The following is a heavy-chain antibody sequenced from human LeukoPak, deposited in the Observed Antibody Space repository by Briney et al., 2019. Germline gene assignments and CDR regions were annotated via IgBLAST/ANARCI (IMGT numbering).Heavy chain of an antibody. J-gene: IGHJ3*02. CDR2: IKRIGEGEGGTT. D-gene: IGHD2-15*01. V-gene: IGHV3-15*01. CDR1: GFIFSNVW. CDR3: TTGDCSGGSCHAFDI. Sequence: PGGSLRLSCAASGFIFSNVWMTWVRQIPGRELEWVGRIKRIGEGEGGTTDYAAPVKGRFTISRGDSKNMLYLQMNSLKTEDTAVYYCTTGDCSGGSCHAFDIWGQGTMVTVSS.